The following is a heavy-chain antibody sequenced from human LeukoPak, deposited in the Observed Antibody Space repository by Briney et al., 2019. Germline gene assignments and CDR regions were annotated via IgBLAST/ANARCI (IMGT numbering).Heavy chain of an antibody. D-gene: IGHD2-2*02. CDR2: IIPIFGTA. CDR1: GGTFSSYA. V-gene: IGHV1-69*01. J-gene: IGHJ5*02. CDR3: AKASPISSPPPGTFDP. Sequence: KVSCKASGGTFSSYAISWVRQAPGQGLEWMGGIIPIFGTANYAQKFQGRVTITADESTSTAYMELSSLRSEDTAVYYCAKASPISSPPPGTFDPWGQGTLVTVSS.